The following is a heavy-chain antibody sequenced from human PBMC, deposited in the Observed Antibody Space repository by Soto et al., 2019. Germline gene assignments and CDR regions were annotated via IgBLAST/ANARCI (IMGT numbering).Heavy chain of an antibody. V-gene: IGHV3-23*01. CDR3: AKGVGFLEWLTFYYYYMDV. D-gene: IGHD3-3*01. Sequence: GGSLRLSCAASGFTFSSYAMSWVRQAPGKGLEWVSAISGSGGSTYYADSVKGRFTISRDNSKNTLYLQMNSLRAEDTAVYYCAKGVGFLEWLTFYYYYMDVWGKGTTVTVSS. CDR1: GFTFSSYA. CDR2: ISGSGGST. J-gene: IGHJ6*03.